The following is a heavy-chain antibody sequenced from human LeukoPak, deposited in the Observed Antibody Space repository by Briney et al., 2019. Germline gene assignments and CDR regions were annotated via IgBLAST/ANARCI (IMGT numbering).Heavy chain of an antibody. V-gene: IGHV4-59*01. CDR1: GSSISNYY. Sequence: SETLSLTCTVSGSSISNYYWSWIRQPPGKGLEWIGYAHYSGSTNYNPSLESRVTISVDTSNNQFSLKLSSVTAADTAVYYCARSNNGGESYYFYYMDVWGKGTTVTVSS. D-gene: IGHD3-16*01. J-gene: IGHJ6*03. CDR2: AHYSGST. CDR3: ARSNNGGESYYFYYMDV.